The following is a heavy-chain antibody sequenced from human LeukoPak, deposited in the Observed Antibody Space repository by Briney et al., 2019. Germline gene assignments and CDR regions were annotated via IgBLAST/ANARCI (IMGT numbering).Heavy chain of an antibody. D-gene: IGHD2-15*01. CDR3: ARVRILYLVDY. V-gene: IGHV4-61*02. Sequence: PSETLSLTCTVSGGSISSGSYYWSWIRQPAGKGLEWIGRVYTSGTTNYNPSLKSRVTISVDTSKNQFSLRLSSVTAADTAVYYYARVRILYLVDYWGQGMLVTVSS. CDR2: VYTSGTT. J-gene: IGHJ4*02. CDR1: GGSISSGSYY.